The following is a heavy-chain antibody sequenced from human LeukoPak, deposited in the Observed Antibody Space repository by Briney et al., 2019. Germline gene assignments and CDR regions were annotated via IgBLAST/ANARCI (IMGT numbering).Heavy chain of an antibody. CDR3: ARGRRLMYYDILNWFDP. D-gene: IGHD3-9*01. V-gene: IGHV1-46*01. CDR1: GYTFTSYY. CDR2: INPSGGST. J-gene: IGHJ5*02. Sequence: ASVKVSCKASGYTFTSYYMHWVRQAPGQGLEWMGIINPSGGSTSYAQKFQGRVTMTRNTSISTAYMELSSLRSEDTAVYYCARGRRLMYYDILNWFDPWGQGTLVTVSS.